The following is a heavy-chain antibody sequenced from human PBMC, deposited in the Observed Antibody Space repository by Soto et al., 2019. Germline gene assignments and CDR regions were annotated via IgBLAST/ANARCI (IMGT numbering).Heavy chain of an antibody. CDR1: GVSFNNNG. Sequence: QVQLVQSGAEVKKPGSSVKVSCKTSGVSFNNNGIGWVRQAPGHGLEWMGGVSPPFRTSNYARKFQGRIPITAAASTGTVNMELSSLTSEDTAQYYCARVLYYGSGSYSPYGMDVWGQGTTVTVSS. CDR2: VSPPFRTS. V-gene: IGHV1-69*01. J-gene: IGHJ6*02. CDR3: ARVLYYGSGSYSPYGMDV. D-gene: IGHD3-10*01.